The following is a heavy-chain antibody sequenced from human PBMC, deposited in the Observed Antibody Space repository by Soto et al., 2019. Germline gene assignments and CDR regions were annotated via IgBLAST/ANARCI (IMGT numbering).Heavy chain of an antibody. D-gene: IGHD5-18*01. CDR3: ARDSLQLTGVGDY. V-gene: IGHV3-7*05. Sequence: GGSLRLSCAASGFTFSSYWMIWVRQAPGKGLEWVANIKQDGSEKYYVDSVKGRFTISRYNAKNSLYLQMNSLRAEDTAVYYCARDSLQLTGVGDYWGQGTLVTVSS. CDR1: GFTFSSYW. CDR2: IKQDGSEK. J-gene: IGHJ4*02.